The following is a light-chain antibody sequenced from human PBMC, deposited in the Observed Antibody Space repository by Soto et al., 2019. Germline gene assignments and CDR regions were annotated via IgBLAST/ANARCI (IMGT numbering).Light chain of an antibody. V-gene: IGKV3-11*01. Sequence: EIVLTQSPANFSLSPGEVATLSCSASQSISSYLAWYQQNPGQAPRLLIYDASSRATGIPPRFSGSGSGTDFTLTINSLEPEDFAVYYCQKRSSWPPTFGGGTKVDIK. CDR1: QSISSY. CDR3: QKRSSWPPT. CDR2: DAS. J-gene: IGKJ4*01.